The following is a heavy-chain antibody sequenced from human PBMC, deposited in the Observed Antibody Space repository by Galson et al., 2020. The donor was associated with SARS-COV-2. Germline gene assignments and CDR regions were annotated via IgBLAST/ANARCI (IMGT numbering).Heavy chain of an antibody. V-gene: IGHV3-21*01. CDR1: GFTFSSYT. Sequence: TGGSLRLSCAASGFTFSSYTMIWVRQPPGKGLEWLSNISPSSTYIYYSDSVKGRFAISRDNAKNSLYLQMNSLRADDTAVYYCARGVRVGSAIRAFDLWGQGTMVTISS. CDR3: ARGVRVGSAIRAFDL. D-gene: IGHD2-8*02. CDR2: ISPSSTYI. J-gene: IGHJ3*01.